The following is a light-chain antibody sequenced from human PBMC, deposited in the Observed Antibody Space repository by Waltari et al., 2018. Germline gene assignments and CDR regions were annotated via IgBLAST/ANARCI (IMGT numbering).Light chain of an antibody. CDR1: TLPKHY. J-gene: IGLJ3*02. CDR3: QSADTSGVYPR. Sequence: SYDLTPPPSVSVPPGQTAKFTCSGDTLPKHYSFWYQKKPGQAPLLLIYQDTERPSGISERFSGSSSGTTVTLTISDVQAEDEADYYCQSADTSGVYPRFGGGTKLTVL. CDR2: QDT. V-gene: IGLV3-25*03.